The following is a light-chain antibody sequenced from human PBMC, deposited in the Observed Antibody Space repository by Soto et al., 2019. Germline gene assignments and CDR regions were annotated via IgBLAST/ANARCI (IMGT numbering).Light chain of an antibody. V-gene: IGLV2-11*01. CDR1: SSDVGGYNY. CDR3: CSFAGGYIYV. CDR2: DVN. J-gene: IGLJ1*01. Sequence: QSALTQPRSVSGSPGQSVTISCTGTSSDVGGYNYVSWYQQHPGKAPKLMIYDVNKRPSGVPDRFSGSKSGNTASLTISGLHADDEADYYCCSFAGGYIYVFGTGTKLPS.